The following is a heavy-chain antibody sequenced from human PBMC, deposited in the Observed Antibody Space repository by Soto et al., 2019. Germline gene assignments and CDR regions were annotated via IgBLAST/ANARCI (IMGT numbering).Heavy chain of an antibody. CDR2: IYHSGST. J-gene: IGHJ5*02. Sequence: SETLSLTCAVSGYSISSGYYWGWIRQPPGKGLEWIGSIYHSGSTYYNPSLKSRVTISVDTSKNQFSLKLSSVTAADTAVYYCARAGGSYYEYRFDPWGQGTLVTVSS. CDR3: ARAGGSYYEYRFDP. CDR1: GYSISSGYY. V-gene: IGHV4-38-2*01. D-gene: IGHD1-26*01.